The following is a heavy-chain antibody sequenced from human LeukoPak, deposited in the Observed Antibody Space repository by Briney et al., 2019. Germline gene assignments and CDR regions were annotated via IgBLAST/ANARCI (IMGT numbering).Heavy chain of an antibody. J-gene: IGHJ4*02. CDR1: GFTFSSYG. CDR2: ISYDGSNK. D-gene: IGHD6-13*01. V-gene: IGHV3-30*18. Sequence: PGGSLRLSCAASGFTFSSYGMHWVRQAPGKGLEWVAVISYDGSNKYYADSVKGRFTISRDNSKNTLYLQMNSLRAEETAVYYCAKSPRQLVEIDYWGQGTLVTVSS. CDR3: AKSPRQLVEIDY.